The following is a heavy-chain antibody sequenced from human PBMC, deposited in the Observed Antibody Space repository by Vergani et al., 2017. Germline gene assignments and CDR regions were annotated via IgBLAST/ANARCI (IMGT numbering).Heavy chain of an antibody. V-gene: IGHV3-33*01. D-gene: IGHD3-10*01. CDR1: GFTFSSYG. CDR3: ARVEGFGPNPKHYYGMDV. Sequence: QVQLVESGGGVVQPGRSLRLSCAASGFTFSSYGMHWVRQAPGKGLEWVAVIWYDGSNKYYADSVKGRFTISRDNSKNTLYLQMNSLRAEDTAVYYCARVEGFGPNPKHYYGMDVWGQGTTVTVSS. J-gene: IGHJ6*02. CDR2: IWYDGSNK.